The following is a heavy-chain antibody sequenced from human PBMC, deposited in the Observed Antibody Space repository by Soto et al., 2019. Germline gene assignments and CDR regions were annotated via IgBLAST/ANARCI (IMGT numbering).Heavy chain of an antibody. D-gene: IGHD6-19*01. J-gene: IGHJ5*02. CDR2: INAGNGNT. V-gene: IGHV1-3*01. CDR1: GYTFTSYA. Sequence: QVQLVQSGAEVKKPGASVKVSCKASGYTFTSYAMHWVRQAPGQRLEWMGWINAGNGNTKYSQKFQGRVTITRDTSASTAYMELSSLRSEDSAVYYCARGPSSGSWFDPWGQGTLVTVSS. CDR3: ARGPSSGSWFDP.